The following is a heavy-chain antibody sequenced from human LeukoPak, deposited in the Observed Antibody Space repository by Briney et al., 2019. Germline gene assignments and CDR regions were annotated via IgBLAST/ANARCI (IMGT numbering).Heavy chain of an antibody. CDR2: ISYDGSNK. V-gene: IGHV3-30*18. CDR3: AKAFLLWIGELIHGMDV. CDR1: GFTFSSYG. Sequence: PGGSLRLSCAASGFTFSSYGMHWVRQAPGRGLEWVAVISYDGSNKYYADSVKGRFTISRDNSKNTLYLQMNSLRAEDTAVYYCAKAFLLWIGELIHGMDVWGQGTTVTVSS. J-gene: IGHJ6*02. D-gene: IGHD3-10*01.